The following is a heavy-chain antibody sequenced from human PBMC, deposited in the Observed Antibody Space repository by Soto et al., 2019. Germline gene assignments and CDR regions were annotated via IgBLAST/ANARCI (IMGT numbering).Heavy chain of an antibody. Sequence: ASVKVSCKSSGYILSDYCIHWVRQAPGQGLEWLGWMKPDDGGPNYAQNFQGRVIMTRDTSTDTDYMELTRLTSDDTAVYFCVRDLRRQWRRLDPESYTGMDVWGQGTTVTV. CDR2: MKPDDGGP. J-gene: IGHJ6*02. D-gene: IGHD5-12*01. CDR1: GYILSDYC. CDR3: VRDLRRQWRRLDPESYTGMDV. V-gene: IGHV1-2*02.